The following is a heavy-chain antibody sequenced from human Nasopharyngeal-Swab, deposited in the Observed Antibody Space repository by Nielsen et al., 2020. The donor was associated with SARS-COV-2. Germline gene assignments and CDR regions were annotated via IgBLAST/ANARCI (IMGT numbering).Heavy chain of an antibody. CDR3: ARTGYSFGFDAFDA. CDR1: GFTLSSYS. V-gene: IGHV3-21*01. J-gene: IGHJ3*01. Sequence: GGSLRLSCAASGFTLSSYSMNWVRQAPGKGLEWVSSISSSSTYIYYADSVKGRFTISRDNAKNSLYLQMNSLRAEDTAVYYCARTGYSFGFDAFDAWGQGTMVTVSS. D-gene: IGHD5-18*01. CDR2: ISSSSTYI.